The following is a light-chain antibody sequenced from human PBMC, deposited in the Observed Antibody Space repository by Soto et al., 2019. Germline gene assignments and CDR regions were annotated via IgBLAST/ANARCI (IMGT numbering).Light chain of an antibody. Sequence: DFVMTQSPDSLAVSLGERATINCKSSQSVLYSSNNKNYLAWYQQKPGQPPKLLISWASTRESGVPGRFRGSGSETDFTLTISSLQAEDVAMYYCQQYYSIPLTFGGGTKVEI. V-gene: IGKV4-1*01. CDR1: QSVLYSSNNKNY. CDR2: WAS. CDR3: QQYYSIPLT. J-gene: IGKJ4*01.